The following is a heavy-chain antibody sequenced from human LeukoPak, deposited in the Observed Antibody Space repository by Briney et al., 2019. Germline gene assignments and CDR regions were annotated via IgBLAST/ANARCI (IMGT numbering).Heavy chain of an antibody. Sequence: PGGSLRLSCAASGFTVSSNYMSWVRQAPGKGLEWVSVIYSGGSTYYADAVKGRFTISRDNSKNTLYLQMNSLRAEDTAVYYCARDKGTERYYYGSGSYYEACGYGMDVWGQGTTVTVSS. CDR1: GFTVSSNY. V-gene: IGHV3-66*01. CDR3: ARDKGTERYYYGSGSYYEACGYGMDV. J-gene: IGHJ6*02. D-gene: IGHD3-10*01. CDR2: IYSGGST.